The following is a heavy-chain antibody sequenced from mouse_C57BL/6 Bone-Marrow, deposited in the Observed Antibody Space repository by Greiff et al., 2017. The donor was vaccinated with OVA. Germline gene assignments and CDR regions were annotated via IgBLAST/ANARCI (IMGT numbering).Heavy chain of an antibody. J-gene: IGHJ4*01. CDR3: ASGSSYGYYAMDY. Sequence: VQLQQSGAELVKPGASVKMSCKASGYTFTTYPIEWMKQNHGKSLEWIGNFHPYNDDTKYNEKFKGKATLTVEKSSSTVYLELSRLTSDDSAVYYCASGSSYGYYAMDYWGQGTSVTVSS. CDR2: FHPYNDDT. V-gene: IGHV1-47*01. CDR1: GYTFTTYP. D-gene: IGHD1-1*01.